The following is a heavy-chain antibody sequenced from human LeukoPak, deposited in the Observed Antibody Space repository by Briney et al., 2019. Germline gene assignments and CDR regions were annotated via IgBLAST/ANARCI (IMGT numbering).Heavy chain of an antibody. CDR2: INPNSGGT. Sequence: ASVKVSCKASGYTFTGYYMHWVRQAPGQGLEWMGWINPNSGGTNYAQKFQGRVTMTRDTSISTAYMELSRLRSDDTAVYYCARDSVRIAARPHYYYYMDVWGKGTTVTVSS. D-gene: IGHD6-6*01. CDR3: ARDSVRIAARPHYYYYMDV. J-gene: IGHJ6*03. V-gene: IGHV1-2*02. CDR1: GYTFTGYY.